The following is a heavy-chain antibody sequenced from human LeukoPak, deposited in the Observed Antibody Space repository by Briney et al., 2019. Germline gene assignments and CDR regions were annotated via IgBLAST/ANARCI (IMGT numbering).Heavy chain of an antibody. Sequence: PGGSLRLSCAASGFTFSSYSMNWVRQAPGKGLEWVSSISSSSSYIYYSDSVKGRFTISRDNAKNSLYLQMNSLRAEDTAVYYCARDAPGLYSGSYYASDAFDIWGQGTMVTVSS. CDR2: ISSSSSYI. V-gene: IGHV3-21*01. CDR1: GFTFSSYS. J-gene: IGHJ3*02. CDR3: ARDAPGLYSGSYYASDAFDI. D-gene: IGHD1-26*01.